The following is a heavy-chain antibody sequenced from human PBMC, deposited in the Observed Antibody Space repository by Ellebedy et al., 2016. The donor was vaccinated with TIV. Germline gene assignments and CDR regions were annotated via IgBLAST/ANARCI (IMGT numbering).Heavy chain of an antibody. Sequence: ASVKVSCKASGYSFTSYHMYWLRQAPGQGPEWMGIINPSGGSAIYAQKFQGRVTMTRDTSTGTVYMELSRLTSEDTAVYYCARDRVGDSDYFAYWGQGTLVTVSS. V-gene: IGHV1-46*01. CDR1: GYSFTSYH. D-gene: IGHD1-26*01. CDR3: ARDRVGDSDYFAY. CDR2: INPSGGSA. J-gene: IGHJ4*02.